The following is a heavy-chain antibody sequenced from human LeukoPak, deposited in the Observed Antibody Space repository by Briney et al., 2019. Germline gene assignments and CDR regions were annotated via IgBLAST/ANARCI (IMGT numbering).Heavy chain of an antibody. CDR1: GYTFIGYY. J-gene: IGHJ6*02. CDR3: ARAWDYSGYTNLPWFDYYYYYGMDV. V-gene: IGHV1-2*02. Sequence: ASVNVSCKSSGYTFIGYYMHWVRQACGRGLEWMGGIHPNSCGKNHAQKLQGRVTMTRDTSISTAYIELSRLRSDDTAVYNSARAWDYSGYTNLPWFDYYYYYGMDVCDQGTTVTVSS. CDR2: IHPNSCGK. D-gene: IGHD5-12*01.